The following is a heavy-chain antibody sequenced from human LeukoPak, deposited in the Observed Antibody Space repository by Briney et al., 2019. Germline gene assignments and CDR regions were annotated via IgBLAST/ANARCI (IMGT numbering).Heavy chain of an antibody. Sequence: SETLSLTCTVSGGSISSYYWSWIRQPPGKGLEWIGYIYYSGSTNYNPSLKSRVTISVDTSKYQFSLKLSSVTAADTAVYYCARESTGYYDFWSGYSNWFDPWGQGTLVTVSS. D-gene: IGHD3-3*01. CDR2: IYYSGST. CDR3: ARESTGYYDFWSGYSNWFDP. V-gene: IGHV4-59*01. J-gene: IGHJ5*02. CDR1: GGSISSYY.